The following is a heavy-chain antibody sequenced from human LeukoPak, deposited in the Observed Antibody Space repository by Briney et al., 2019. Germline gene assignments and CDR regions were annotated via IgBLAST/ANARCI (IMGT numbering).Heavy chain of an antibody. Sequence: GGSLRLSCAASGFTFSTYWMNWFRQAPGKGLEWVSYISSSGRTKYYADSVKGRFTISRDNAKNSLYLQMNSLRAEDTAVYYCARGKWEPLDYWGQGTLVTVSS. J-gene: IGHJ4*02. V-gene: IGHV3-48*04. D-gene: IGHD1-26*01. CDR3: ARGKWEPLDY. CDR2: ISSSGRTK. CDR1: GFTFSTYW.